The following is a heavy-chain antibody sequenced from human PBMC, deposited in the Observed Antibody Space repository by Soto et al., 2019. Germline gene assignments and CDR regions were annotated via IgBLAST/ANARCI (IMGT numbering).Heavy chain of an antibody. CDR2: ISIRGGDE. Sequence: QVQLVESGGGVVQPGKSLRLSCAASGFTFSSYAMHWARQAPGKGLEWVTVISIRGGDEYYAESVRGLFTISRDDSKNTLDLQMDSLRVEDTAVYYCARGTIVSRQHLDYWGQGTLVTVSP. CDR3: ARGTIVSRQHLDY. D-gene: IGHD1-1*01. J-gene: IGHJ4*02. CDR1: GFTFSSYA. V-gene: IGHV3-30*03.